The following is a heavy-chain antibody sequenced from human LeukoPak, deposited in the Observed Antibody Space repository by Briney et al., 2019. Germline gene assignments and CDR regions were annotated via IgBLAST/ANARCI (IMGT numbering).Heavy chain of an antibody. V-gene: IGHV4-4*07. D-gene: IGHD2-2*01. CDR3: ARLGYCSSTSCYLFDY. Sequence: SETLSLTCTVSGGSISSYYWSWIRQPAGKGLEWIGRIYTSGSTNYNPSLKSRVTISVDTSKNQFSLKLSSVTAADTAVYYCARLGYCSSTSCYLFDYWGQGTLLTVSS. J-gene: IGHJ4*02. CDR1: GGSISSYY. CDR2: IYTSGST.